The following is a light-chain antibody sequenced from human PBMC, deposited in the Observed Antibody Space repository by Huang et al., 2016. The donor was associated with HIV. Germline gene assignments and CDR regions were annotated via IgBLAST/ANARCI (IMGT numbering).Light chain of an antibody. CDR2: GTF. Sequence: EIVMTQSPGTLSVSPGERATLSYRASQNVNNNLAWYQQRPGQAPMILIYGTFDMATGIPARFSGSGSGTDFTLTISSLQSEDFAIYYCQQYNNWPQTFGQGTKVE. V-gene: IGKV3-15*01. CDR3: QQYNNWPQT. J-gene: IGKJ1*01. CDR1: QNVNNN.